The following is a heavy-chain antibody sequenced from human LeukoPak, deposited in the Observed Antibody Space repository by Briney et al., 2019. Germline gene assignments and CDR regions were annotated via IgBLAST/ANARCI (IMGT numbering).Heavy chain of an antibody. J-gene: IGHJ6*04. D-gene: IGHD3-10*01. Sequence: SVKVSCKASGGTFSSYAISWVRQAPGQGLEWMGGIIPIFGTANYAQKFQGRVTITADKSTSTAYMELSSLRSEDTAVYYCAREDYYGSGSYYGYYYGMDVWGKGTTVTVSS. CDR1: GGTFSSYA. V-gene: IGHV1-69*06. CDR2: IIPIFGTA. CDR3: AREDYYGSGSYYGYYYGMDV.